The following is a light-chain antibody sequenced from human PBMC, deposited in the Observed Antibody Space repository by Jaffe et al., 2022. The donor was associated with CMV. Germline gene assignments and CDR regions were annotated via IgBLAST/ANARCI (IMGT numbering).Light chain of an antibody. V-gene: IGLV1-44*01. CDR3: GAWDDSLYGRV. J-gene: IGLJ3*02. CDR2: SNT. CDR1: GSNIGNNA. Sequence: QSVLTQPPSTSGTPGQRVTIPCSGAGSNIGNNAVNWYQQFPGTAPKLLIYSNTKRPSGVPDRFSGSKSGSSASLAISGLRSEDEAVYYCGAWDDSLYGRVFGGGTKLTVL.